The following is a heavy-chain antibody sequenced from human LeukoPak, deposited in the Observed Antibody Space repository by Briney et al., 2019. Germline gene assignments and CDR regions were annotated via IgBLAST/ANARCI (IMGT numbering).Heavy chain of an antibody. J-gene: IGHJ3*02. V-gene: IGHV3-9*01. CDR3: WGYVNAFDI. D-gene: IGHD3-16*01. CDR2: ISWNSGSI. CDR1: GFTFDDYA. Sequence: GGSLRLSCAASGFTFDDYAMHWVRQAPGKGLEWVSGISWNSGSIGYADSVKARFTISRDNAKNSLYLQMNSLRAEDTALYYCWGYVNAFDIWGQGTMVTVSS.